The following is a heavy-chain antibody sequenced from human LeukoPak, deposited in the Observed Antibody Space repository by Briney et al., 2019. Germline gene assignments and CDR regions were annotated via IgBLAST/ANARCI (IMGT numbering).Heavy chain of an antibody. CDR2: INPNSGGT. Sequence: ASVKVSCKASGYTFTCYYMHWVRQAPGQGLEWMGWINPNSGGTNYAQKFQGRVTMTRDTSISTAYMELSRLRSDDTAVYYCATRRFYCSSTSCPDYYYGMDVWGQGTTVTVSS. D-gene: IGHD2-2*01. J-gene: IGHJ6*02. CDR1: GYTFTCYY. CDR3: ATRRFYCSSTSCPDYYYGMDV. V-gene: IGHV1-2*02.